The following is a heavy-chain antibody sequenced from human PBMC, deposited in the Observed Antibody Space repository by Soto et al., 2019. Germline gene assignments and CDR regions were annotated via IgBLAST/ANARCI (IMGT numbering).Heavy chain of an antibody. Sequence: SETLSLTCTVSGGSITSGGYWTWIRQHPGKGLEWIGYIHYSGNTYYNPSLRSRVTISVDTSKNQFSLKLSSVTAADTAVYYCARALRLVYDYWGQGTLVTVSS. J-gene: IGHJ4*02. V-gene: IGHV4-31*02. CDR2: IHYSGNT. CDR3: ARALRLVYDY. D-gene: IGHD2-8*01. CDR1: GGSITSGGY.